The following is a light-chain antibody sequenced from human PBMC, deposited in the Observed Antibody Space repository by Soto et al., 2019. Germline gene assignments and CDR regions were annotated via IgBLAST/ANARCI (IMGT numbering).Light chain of an antibody. CDR3: GTWDSSLAAWV. CDR2: DNN. V-gene: IGLV1-51*01. CDR1: SSNIGNDY. J-gene: IGLJ3*02. Sequence: QSVLTQPPSVSAAPGQTVTISCSGSSSNIGNDYVSWYQQFPGTAPKFLIYDNNKRPSGIPDRFSGSKSGTSATLGITGLQTGDEADYYCGTWDSSLAAWVFGGGTKVTVL.